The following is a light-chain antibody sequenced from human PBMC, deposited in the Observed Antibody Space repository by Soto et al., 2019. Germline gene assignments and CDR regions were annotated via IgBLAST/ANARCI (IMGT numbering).Light chain of an antibody. CDR2: AAY. V-gene: IGKV3-20*01. Sequence: THPRITMTLSPGERATLSCRASQSVYDNRLAWYQHRPGQSPRVVIYAAYSRAPGIPDRFSGSASGTDFTLTISRLEPEDVAVYYCHQYGNSPWAFGQGTKVE. CDR1: QSVYDNR. CDR3: HQYGNSPWA. J-gene: IGKJ1*01.